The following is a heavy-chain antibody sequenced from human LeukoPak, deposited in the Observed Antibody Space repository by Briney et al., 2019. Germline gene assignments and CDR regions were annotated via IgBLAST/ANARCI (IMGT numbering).Heavy chain of an antibody. V-gene: IGHV4-34*01. J-gene: IGHJ3*02. CDR1: GGSFSGYY. CDR2: INHSGST. D-gene: IGHD6-13*01. CDR3: ARVSAIAAAGNIFDM. Sequence: SETLSLTCAVYGGSFSGYYWSWIRQPPGKGLEWIGEINHSGSTNYNPSLKSRVTISVDTSKNQFSLKLTSVTAADTAVYYCARVSAIAAAGNIFDMWGQGTMVTVSS.